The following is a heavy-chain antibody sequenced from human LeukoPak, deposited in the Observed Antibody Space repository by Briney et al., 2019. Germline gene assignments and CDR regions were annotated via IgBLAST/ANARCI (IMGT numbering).Heavy chain of an antibody. J-gene: IGHJ5*02. D-gene: IGHD1-20*01. CDR3: ARDPAVTGTTVPNWFDP. V-gene: IGHV4-38-2*02. CDR1: GYSISSGYY. CDR2: IYHSGST. Sequence: SETLSLTCAVSGYSISSGYYWGWIRQPPGKGLEWIGSIYHSGSTYYNPSLKSRVTISVDTSKNQFSLKLGSVTAADTAVYYCARDPAVTGTTVPNWFDPWGQGTLVTVSS.